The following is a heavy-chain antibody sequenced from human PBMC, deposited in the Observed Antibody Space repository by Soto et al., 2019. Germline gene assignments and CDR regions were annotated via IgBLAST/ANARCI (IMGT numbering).Heavy chain of an antibody. D-gene: IGHD3-3*01. CDR1: GYTFTSYY. CDR2: INPSGGST. J-gene: IGHJ3*02. V-gene: IGHV1-46*03. CDR3: AREGPITIFGVALSKSDDAFDI. Sequence: ASVKVSCKASGYTFTSYYMHWVRQAPGQGLERMGIINPSGGSTSYAQKFQGRVTMTRDTSTSTVYMELSSLRSEDTAVYYCAREGPITIFGVALSKSDDAFDIWGQGTMVT.